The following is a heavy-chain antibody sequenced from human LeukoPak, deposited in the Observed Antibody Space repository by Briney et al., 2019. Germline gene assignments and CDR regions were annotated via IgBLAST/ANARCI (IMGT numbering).Heavy chain of an antibody. CDR3: AKGGRGSAAVFDI. CDR1: GFTFSSYG. D-gene: IGHD6-25*01. Sequence: GGSLRLSCAASGFTFSSYGMNWVRQAPGKGLEWVSSISSSSYIYYADSVKGRFTISRDNSKNTLYLQMNSLRAEDTAVYYCAKGGRGSAAVFDIWGQGTMVTVSS. V-gene: IGHV3-21*01. J-gene: IGHJ3*02. CDR2: ISSSSYI.